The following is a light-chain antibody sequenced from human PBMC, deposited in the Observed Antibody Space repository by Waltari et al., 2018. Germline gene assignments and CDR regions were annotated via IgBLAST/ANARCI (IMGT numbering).Light chain of an antibody. CDR2: DTS. Sequence: EIVLTQSPGTLSLSPGERATLSCRASQTVRTTYLAWYQQKPGQAPTLLIYDTSSRATGIPDRFSGSGSGTDFSLTISSLEPEDFAVYYCQQYDISPITFGGGTKVETK. V-gene: IGKV3-20*01. J-gene: IGKJ4*01. CDR1: QTVRTTY. CDR3: QQYDISPIT.